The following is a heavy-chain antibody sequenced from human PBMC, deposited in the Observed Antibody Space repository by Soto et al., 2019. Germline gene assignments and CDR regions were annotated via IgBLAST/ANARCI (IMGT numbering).Heavy chain of an antibody. CDR1: GCSISSGGYF. D-gene: IGHD6-6*01. CDR2: IYYSGST. CDR3: AREGAAPYYYYGMDV. J-gene: IGHJ6*02. V-gene: IGHV4-31*03. Sequence: QVQLQESGPGLVKPSQTLSLTCTVSGCSISSGGYFWSWIRQHPGKGLEWIGFIYYSGSTYYNPSLKSRVTISVDKSKNQFSLKLSSVTAADTAVYYCAREGAAPYYYYGMDVWGQGTTVTVSS.